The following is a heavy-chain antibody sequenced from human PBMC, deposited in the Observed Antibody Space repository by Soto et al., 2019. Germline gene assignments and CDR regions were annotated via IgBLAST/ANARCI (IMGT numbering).Heavy chain of an antibody. Sequence: QVQLVQSGAEEKKPGASVKVSCKASGYTFTSYAMHWLRQAPGKRLEWMGWINAGNGNTKYSQKFQGRVTITRDTSASTAYMELSSLRSEDTAVYYCARSPTFGGFDIWGQGTMVTVSS. J-gene: IGHJ3*02. CDR2: INAGNGNT. D-gene: IGHD3-16*01. CDR1: GYTFTSYA. CDR3: ARSPTFGGFDI. V-gene: IGHV1-3*05.